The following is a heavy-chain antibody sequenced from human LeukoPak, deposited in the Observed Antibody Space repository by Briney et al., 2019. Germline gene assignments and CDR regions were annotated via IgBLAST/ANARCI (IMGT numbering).Heavy chain of an antibody. CDR1: GGTFSSYA. D-gene: IGHD3-22*01. Sequence: SVKVSCKASGGTFSSYAISWVRQAPGQGLEWMGRIIPIFGTANYAQKFQGRVTITTDESTSTAYMELSSLRSEDTAVYYCASSTTAYYYDSSGYSWGQGAMVTVSS. J-gene: IGHJ3*01. CDR3: ASSTTAYYYDSSGYS. CDR2: IIPIFGTA. V-gene: IGHV1-69*05.